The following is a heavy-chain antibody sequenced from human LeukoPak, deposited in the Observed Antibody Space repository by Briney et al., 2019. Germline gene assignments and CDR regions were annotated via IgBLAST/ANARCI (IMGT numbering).Heavy chain of an antibody. D-gene: IGHD2-2*01. Sequence: SXXLSLTCTVSGGSISSYYWSWIRQPAGKGLEWIGRIYTSGSTNYNPSLKSRVTMSVDTSKNQFSLKLSSVTAADTAVYYCAREIGYCSSTSCLFDYWGQGTLVTVSS. V-gene: IGHV4-4*07. CDR1: GGSISSYY. CDR2: IYTSGST. J-gene: IGHJ4*02. CDR3: AREIGYCSSTSCLFDY.